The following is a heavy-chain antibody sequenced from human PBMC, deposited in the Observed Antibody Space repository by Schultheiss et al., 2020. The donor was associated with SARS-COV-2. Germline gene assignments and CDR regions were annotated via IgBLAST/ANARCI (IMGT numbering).Heavy chain of an antibody. CDR1: GFTFSSYS. CDR3: ARDRDYYDSSSYFDY. V-gene: IGHV3-21*01. J-gene: IGHJ4*02. CDR2: ISSSSSYI. D-gene: IGHD3-22*01. Sequence: GGSLRLSCAASGFTFSSYSMNWVRQAPGKGLEWVSSISSSSSYIYYADSVKGRFTISRDNAKNSLYLQMNSLRAEDTAVYYCARDRDYYDSSSYFDYWGQGTLVTVSS.